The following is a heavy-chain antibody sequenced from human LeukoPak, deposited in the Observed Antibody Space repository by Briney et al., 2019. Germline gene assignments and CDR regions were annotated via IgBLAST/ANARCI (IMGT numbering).Heavy chain of an antibody. V-gene: IGHV3-21*01. J-gene: IGHJ4*02. Sequence: GGSLRLSCAASGFTFSRYSMNWVRQAPGKGLEWVSSISSSSSYIYYADSVKGRFTISRDNAKNSLYLHMNSLRAEDTAVYYCARDYGGSSPFDYWGQGTLVTVSS. D-gene: IGHD4-23*01. CDR1: GFTFSRYS. CDR2: ISSSSSYI. CDR3: ARDYGGSSPFDY.